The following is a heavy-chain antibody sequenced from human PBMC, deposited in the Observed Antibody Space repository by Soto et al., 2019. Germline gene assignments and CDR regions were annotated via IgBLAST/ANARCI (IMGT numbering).Heavy chain of an antibody. D-gene: IGHD3-10*01. CDR2: ISAYNGNT. Sequence: QVQLVQSGAEVKKPGASVKVSCKASGYTFTSYVISWVRQAPGQGLEWMGWISAYNGNTNYAQKLQGRVTMTTDTSTTTAYMELRSLRSDDTAVYYCARDRGYYGSGSYYPSYWFDPWGQGTLVTVSS. J-gene: IGHJ5*02. CDR1: GYTFTSYV. CDR3: ARDRGYYGSGSYYPSYWFDP. V-gene: IGHV1-18*01.